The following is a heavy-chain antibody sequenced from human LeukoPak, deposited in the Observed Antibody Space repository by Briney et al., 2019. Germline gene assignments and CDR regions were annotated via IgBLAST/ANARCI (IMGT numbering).Heavy chain of an antibody. CDR2: ISYDGSNK. V-gene: IGHV3-30-3*01. CDR1: GFTFSSYA. D-gene: IGHD3-22*01. J-gene: IGHJ4*02. CDR3: ARASYDSSGYSFDY. Sequence: PGGSLRLSCAASGFTFSSYAMHCVRQAPGKGLEWVAVISYDGSNKYYANSVKGRFTISRDNSKNTLYLQMNSLRAEDTAVYYCARASYDSSGYSFDYWGQGTLVTVSS.